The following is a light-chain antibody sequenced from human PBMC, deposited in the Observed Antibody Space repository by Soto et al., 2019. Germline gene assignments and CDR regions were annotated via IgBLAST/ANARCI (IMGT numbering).Light chain of an antibody. CDR2: EVT. Sequence: QSALTQPPSASGCPGQSVTICCTGTSSDVDIYNYVSWYQQHPGKAPKLIIYEVTKRPSGVPDRFSGSKSGNTASLTVSGLQTEGEAEYYCSSYAGSNTLVFGTGTXVTVL. CDR1: SSDVDIYNY. V-gene: IGLV2-8*01. J-gene: IGLJ1*01. CDR3: SSYAGSNTLV.